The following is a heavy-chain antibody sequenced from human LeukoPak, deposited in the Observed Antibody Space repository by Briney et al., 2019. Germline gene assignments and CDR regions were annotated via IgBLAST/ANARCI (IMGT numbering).Heavy chain of an antibody. CDR3: AKDTSIGRYCTNGVCSPFGY. Sequence: GGSLRLSCAASGFTFSSYAMSWVRQAPGKGLEWVSAISDSGGSTYDADSVKGRFTISRDNSKNTLYLQMNSLRAEDTAVYYCAKDTSIGRYCTNGVCSPFGYWGQGTLVTVSS. J-gene: IGHJ4*02. CDR1: GFTFSSYA. D-gene: IGHD2-8*01. V-gene: IGHV3-23*01. CDR2: ISDSGGST.